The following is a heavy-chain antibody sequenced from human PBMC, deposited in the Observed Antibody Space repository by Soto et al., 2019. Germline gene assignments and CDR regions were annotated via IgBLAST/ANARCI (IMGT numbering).Heavy chain of an antibody. CDR2: IYYSGST. CDR1: GGSISSYY. D-gene: IGHD3-9*01. J-gene: IGHJ3*02. V-gene: IGHV4-59*01. CDR3: AREILTEGAFDI. Sequence: PSETLSLTCTVSGGSISSYYWSWIRQPPGKGLEWIGYIYYSGSTNYSPSLKSRVTISVDTSKNQFSLKLSSVTAADTAVYYCAREILTEGAFDIWGQGTMVTVSS.